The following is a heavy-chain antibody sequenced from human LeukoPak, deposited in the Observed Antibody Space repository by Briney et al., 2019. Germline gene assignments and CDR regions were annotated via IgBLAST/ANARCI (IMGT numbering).Heavy chain of an antibody. Sequence: ASVKVSCKASGYTFTTYTMHWVRQAPGQRLEWMGWINAANGNTQYSQKFQGRVTITRDTSASTAYMELSSLRSEDTAVYYCARGAPIRVAVAATFDPWGQGTLVTVPS. CDR3: ARGAPIRVAVAATFDP. J-gene: IGHJ5*02. CDR2: INAANGNT. D-gene: IGHD6-19*01. CDR1: GYTFTTYT. V-gene: IGHV1-3*01.